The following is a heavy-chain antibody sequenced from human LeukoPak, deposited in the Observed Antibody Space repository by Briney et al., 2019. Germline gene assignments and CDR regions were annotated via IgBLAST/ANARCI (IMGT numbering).Heavy chain of an antibody. CDR2: ISGSGGST. J-gene: IGHJ3*02. CDR1: GFTFSSYA. Sequence: GGSLRLSCAASGFTFSSYAMSWVRQAPGKGLEWVSAISGSGGSTYYADSVKGRFTISRDNSKNTLYLQMNSLRAEDTAVYYCAEVTAAAGISGYDAFDIWGQGTMVTVSS. CDR3: AEVTAAAGISGYDAFDI. D-gene: IGHD6-13*01. V-gene: IGHV3-23*01.